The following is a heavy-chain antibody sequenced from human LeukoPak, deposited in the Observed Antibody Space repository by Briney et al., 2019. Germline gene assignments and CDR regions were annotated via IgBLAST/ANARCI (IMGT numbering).Heavy chain of an antibody. CDR2: IYYSGST. V-gene: IGHV4-61*01. CDR3: ARCYNWLDY. CDR1: GGSVNSGNYY. D-gene: IGHD5-24*01. Sequence: PSETLSLTCTVSGGSVNSGNYYWSWIRQPPGKGLEWIGYIYYSGSTNYNPSLKSRVTISVDTSKNQFSLKLSSVTAADTAVYYCARCYNWLDYWGQGTLVTVSS. J-gene: IGHJ4*02.